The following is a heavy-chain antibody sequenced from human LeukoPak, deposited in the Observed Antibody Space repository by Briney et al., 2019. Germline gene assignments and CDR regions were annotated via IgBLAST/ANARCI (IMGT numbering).Heavy chain of an antibody. CDR2: IRFDGSKT. Sequence: GGSLRLSCAASGFTFTTFGFHWVRQAPGKGLERVAVIRFDGSKTYYADSVKGRFTISRDNSQNTVYLQMNSLRAEDTAVYYCARDYLVSYFDYWGQGTLVTVSS. D-gene: IGHD4-23*01. J-gene: IGHJ4*02. CDR1: GFTFTTFG. V-gene: IGHV3-33*01. CDR3: ARDYLVSYFDY.